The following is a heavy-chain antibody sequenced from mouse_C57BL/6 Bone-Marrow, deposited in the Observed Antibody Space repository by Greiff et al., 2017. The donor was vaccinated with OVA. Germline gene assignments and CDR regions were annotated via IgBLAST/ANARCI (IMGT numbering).Heavy chain of an antibody. J-gene: IGHJ3*01. CDR2: ISSGGSYT. D-gene: IGHD2-2*01. CDR1: GFTFSSYG. Sequence: EVMLVESGGDLVKPGGSLKLSCAASGFTFSSYGMSWVRHTPDKRLEWVATISSGGSYTYYPDSVKGRFTISRDNAKNTLYLQMSSLKSEDTAMYYCARHERSGYPFAYWGQGTLVTVSA. CDR3: ARHERSGYPFAY. V-gene: IGHV5-6*01.